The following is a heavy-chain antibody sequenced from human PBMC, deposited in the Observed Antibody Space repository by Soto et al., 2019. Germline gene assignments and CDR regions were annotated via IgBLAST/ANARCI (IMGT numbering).Heavy chain of an antibody. Sequence: GGSLRLSCAASGFTFSSYGMHWVRQAPGKGLEWVAVISYDGSNKYYADSVKGRFTISRDNSKNTLYLQMNSLRAEDTAVYYCAKDEVAAAGTPYYGMDVWGQGTKVTVSS. J-gene: IGHJ6*02. CDR3: AKDEVAAAGTPYYGMDV. V-gene: IGHV3-30*18. CDR2: ISYDGSNK. D-gene: IGHD6-13*01. CDR1: GFTFSSYG.